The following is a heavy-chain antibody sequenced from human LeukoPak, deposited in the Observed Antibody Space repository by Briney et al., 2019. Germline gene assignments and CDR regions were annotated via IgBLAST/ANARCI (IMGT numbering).Heavy chain of an antibody. Sequence: ASVKVSCKASGYTFTGYYLHWVRQAPGQGLEWMGWINPSNGGAKYAQNFQGRVITTTDTSISTAYMELSSLRSDDTAVYYCARSSPPTYYHFYYYMDVWGKGSTVTVSS. CDR1: GYTFTGYY. J-gene: IGHJ6*03. CDR3: ARSSPPTYYHFYYYMDV. D-gene: IGHD6-13*01. V-gene: IGHV1-2*02. CDR2: INPSNGGA.